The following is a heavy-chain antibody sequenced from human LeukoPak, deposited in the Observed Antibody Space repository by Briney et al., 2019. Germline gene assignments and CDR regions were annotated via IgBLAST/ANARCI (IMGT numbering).Heavy chain of an antibody. CDR2: ISGSDHST. V-gene: IGHV3-23*01. J-gene: IGHJ4*02. Sequence: PGGSLRLSCAASGFTLSSYAMDWVRQAPGKGLEWVSVISGSDHSTYYADSVRGRFTISRDNSRNTLYLQMNSLRVEDTAVYYCAKQGCTSPCCYSNQWGQGTLVTVSS. CDR1: GFTLSSYA. CDR3: AKQGCTSPCCYSNQ. D-gene: IGHD2-2*01.